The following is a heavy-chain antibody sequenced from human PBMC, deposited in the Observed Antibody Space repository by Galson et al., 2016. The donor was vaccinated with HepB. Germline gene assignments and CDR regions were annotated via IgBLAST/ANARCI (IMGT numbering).Heavy chain of an antibody. D-gene: IGHD3-22*01. Sequence: QSGAEVKKPGESLKISCKGEGYVFSSYWIAWVRQTPDKGLEWMGLFYPGDSEIRYSPSFQGQVTFSADKSINTAYMHWSSLKASDTAIYYCARLVSSRSPYDSWGQGTLVTVSS. J-gene: IGHJ4*02. CDR1: GYVFSSYW. CDR2: FYPGDSEI. CDR3: ARLVSSRSPYDS. V-gene: IGHV5-51*01.